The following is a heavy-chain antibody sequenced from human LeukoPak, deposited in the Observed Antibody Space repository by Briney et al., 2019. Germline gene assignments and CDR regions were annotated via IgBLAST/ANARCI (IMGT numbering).Heavy chain of an antibody. CDR1: GFTFSSYA. CDR2: VRSNGRGT. CDR3: AGSDTTGYTPREWDYWYFDL. V-gene: IGHV3-23*01. D-gene: IGHD1-1*01. J-gene: IGHJ2*01. Sequence: GGSLRLSCAASGFTFSSYAMSWVRQAPGTGLEWVSGVRSNGRGTFYADSVKGRFTISRDNSKNTLYLQMNSLRAEDTAVYYCAGSDTTGYTPREWDYWYFDLWGRGTLVTVSS.